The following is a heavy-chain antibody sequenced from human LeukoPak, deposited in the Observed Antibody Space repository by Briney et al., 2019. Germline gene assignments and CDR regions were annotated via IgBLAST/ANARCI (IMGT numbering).Heavy chain of an antibody. Sequence: SETLSLTCTVSGGSITGYYWSWIRQPPGKGLEWIGYVFYSGSTNYNPSLKSRVTISLDTSKNQFSLKLSSVTAADTAVYYCARDPVVVVIAHDAFDIWGQGTMVTVS. CDR2: VFYSGST. J-gene: IGHJ3*02. CDR3: ARDPVVVVIAHDAFDI. CDR1: GGSITGYY. V-gene: IGHV4-59*12. D-gene: IGHD2-21*01.